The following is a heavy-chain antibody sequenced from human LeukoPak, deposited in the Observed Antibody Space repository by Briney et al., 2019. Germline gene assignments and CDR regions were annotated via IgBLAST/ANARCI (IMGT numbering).Heavy chain of an antibody. V-gene: IGHV4-39*07. D-gene: IGHD2-15*01. J-gene: IGHJ6*03. Sequence: SETLSLTCTVSGGSIISSSHCWGWIRQSPGKGLEWIGSIYSSGTTYYKSSLKSRVTISVDTSKNQFSLRLSSVTAADTAVYYCARVLSGGGYYYNYMDVWGKGTTVTVSS. CDR2: IYSSGTT. CDR3: ARVLSGGGYYYNYMDV. CDR1: GGSIISSSHC.